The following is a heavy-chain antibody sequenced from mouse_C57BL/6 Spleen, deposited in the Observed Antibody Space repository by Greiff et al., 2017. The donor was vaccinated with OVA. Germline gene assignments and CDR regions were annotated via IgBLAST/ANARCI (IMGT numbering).Heavy chain of an antibody. V-gene: IGHV1-64*01. J-gene: IGHJ3*01. CDR1: GYTFTSYW. Sequence: VQLQQSGAELVKPGASVKLSCKASGYTFTSYWMHWVKQRPGQGLEWIGMIHPNSGSTNYNEKFKSKATLTVDKSSSTAYMQLSSLTSEDSAVYYCARDGDYDGFWFAYGGQGTLVTVSA. D-gene: IGHD1-2*01. CDR2: IHPNSGST. CDR3: ARDGDYDGFWFAY.